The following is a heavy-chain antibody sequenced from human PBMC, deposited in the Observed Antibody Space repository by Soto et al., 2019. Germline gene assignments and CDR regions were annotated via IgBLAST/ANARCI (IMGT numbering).Heavy chain of an antibody. D-gene: IGHD1-7*01. Sequence: QITLKESGPTLVKPTQTLTLTCTFSGFSLTTYGVGVGWIRQPPGKALQWLALIYWDDDKRYCPSLKSRLTITKDTSKNQVVLTMTNMDPVDTATYFCAHRLTLNSDWNYGRFDYWGRGTLVTVSS. CDR2: IYWDDDK. CDR1: GFSLTTYGVG. V-gene: IGHV2-5*02. CDR3: AHRLTLNSDWNYGRFDY. J-gene: IGHJ4*02.